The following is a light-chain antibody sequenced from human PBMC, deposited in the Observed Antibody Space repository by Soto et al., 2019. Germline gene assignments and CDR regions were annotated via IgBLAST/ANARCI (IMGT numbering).Light chain of an antibody. J-gene: IGLJ1*01. CDR3: SSYTTSSTRG. CDR1: SSDVGAYDF. CDR2: EVS. Sequence: QSDLAQPASVSGSPGQSITISCTRTSSDVGAYDFVSWYQQHPDKAPKLMIYEVSNRPSGVSYRFSGSKSVNTATLTISGLQAEDEADYYCSSYTTSSTRGFGTGTKVTVL. V-gene: IGLV2-14*03.